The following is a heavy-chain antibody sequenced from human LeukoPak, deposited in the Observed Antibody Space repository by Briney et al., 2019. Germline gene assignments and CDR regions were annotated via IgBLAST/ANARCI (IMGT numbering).Heavy chain of an antibody. Sequence: ASVKVSCKASGGTFSSYAISWVRQAPGQGLEWMGGIIPIFGTANYAQKFQGRVTITADESTSTAYMELSSLRSEDTAVYYCARQRHNGLDVWGQGTMVTVSS. CDR2: IIPIFGTA. D-gene: IGHD2-21*01. J-gene: IGHJ6*02. CDR1: GGTFSSYA. V-gene: IGHV1-69*13. CDR3: ARQRHNGLDV.